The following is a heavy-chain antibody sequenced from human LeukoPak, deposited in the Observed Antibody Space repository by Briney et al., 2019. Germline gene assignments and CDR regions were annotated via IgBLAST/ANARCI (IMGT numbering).Heavy chain of an antibody. CDR3: ARGGGPIGY. V-gene: IGHV1-46*01. J-gene: IGHJ4*02. CDR1: GYTFTSYY. Sequence: ASVKVSCKASGYTFTSYYMHWVRQAPGQGLEWMGIINPSGGSTTYAQKFQGRVTMIRDTSTSTVYMEVSSLRSEDTAVHYCARGGGPIGYWGQGTLVTVSS. CDR2: INPSGGST. D-gene: IGHD2-15*01.